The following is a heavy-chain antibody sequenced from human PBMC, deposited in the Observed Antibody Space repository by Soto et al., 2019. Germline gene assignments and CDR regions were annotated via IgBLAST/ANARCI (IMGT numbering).Heavy chain of an antibody. CDR1: GGSISSSRYY. CDR2: IYYSGST. D-gene: IGHD3-10*01. CDR3: ARRGSGSYSDY. Sequence: ASETLSLTCTVAGGSISSSRYYWGWIRQPPGKGLEWIGSIYYSGSTYYNPSLKSRVTISVDTSKNQFSLKLSSVTAADTAVYYCARRGSGSYSDYWGQGTLVTVSS. J-gene: IGHJ4*02. V-gene: IGHV4-39*01.